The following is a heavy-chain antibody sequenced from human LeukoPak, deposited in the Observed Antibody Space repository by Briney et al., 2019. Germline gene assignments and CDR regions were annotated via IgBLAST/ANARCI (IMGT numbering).Heavy chain of an antibody. CDR1: GGSISSGGYY. CDR2: INHSGST. D-gene: IGHD3-10*01. CDR3: ARHYGP. V-gene: IGHV4-39*01. J-gene: IGHJ4*02. Sequence: SETLSLTCTVSGGSISSGGYYWSWIRQPPGEGLEWIGEINHSGSTNYNPSLKSRVTISVDTSKNQFSLKLNSVTATDTAVYYCARHYGPWGQGTLVTVSS.